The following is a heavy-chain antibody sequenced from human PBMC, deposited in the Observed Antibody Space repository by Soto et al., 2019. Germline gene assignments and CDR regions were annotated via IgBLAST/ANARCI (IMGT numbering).Heavy chain of an antibody. Sequence: EVQLVESGGGLVQPGGSLRLSCAASGFSVSRNYMSWVRQAPGKGLEWVALIYSNGMTFYADSVKGRFIISRDNPDNTLHLQMNSLRVEDTAVYYCARSVVETLGDPLDIWGQGTMVSVSS. CDR2: IYSNGMT. V-gene: IGHV3-66*01. D-gene: IGHD2-15*01. CDR3: ARSVVETLGDPLDI. CDR1: GFSVSRNY. J-gene: IGHJ3*02.